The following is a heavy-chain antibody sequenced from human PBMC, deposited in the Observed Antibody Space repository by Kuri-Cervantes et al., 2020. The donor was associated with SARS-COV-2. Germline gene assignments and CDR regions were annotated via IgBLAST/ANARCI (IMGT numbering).Heavy chain of an antibody. V-gene: IGHV1-69*13. Sequence: SVKVSCKASGGTFSSYAISWVRQAPGQGLEWMGGIIPIFGTANYEQKFQGRVTITADESTSTAYMELSSLRSEDTAVYYCARGVAVAGYYYFYYWGQGTLVTVSS. CDR2: IIPIFGTA. CDR3: ARGVAVAGYYYFYY. D-gene: IGHD6-19*01. J-gene: IGHJ4*02. CDR1: GGTFSSYA.